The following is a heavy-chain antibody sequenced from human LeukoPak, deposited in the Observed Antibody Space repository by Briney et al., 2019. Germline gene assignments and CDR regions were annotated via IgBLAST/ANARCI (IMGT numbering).Heavy chain of an antibody. CDR1: GFTFSSYG. CDR2: IRYDGSNK. V-gene: IGHV3-30*02. J-gene: IGHJ4*02. Sequence: PGRSLRLSCAASGFTFSSYGMHWVRQAPGKGLEWVAFIRYDGSNKYYADSVKGRFTISRDNSKNTLYLQMNSLRAEDTAVYYCAKDRHYYDSSGYFYLGYWGQGTLVTVSS. CDR3: AKDRHYYDSSGYFYLGY. D-gene: IGHD3-22*01.